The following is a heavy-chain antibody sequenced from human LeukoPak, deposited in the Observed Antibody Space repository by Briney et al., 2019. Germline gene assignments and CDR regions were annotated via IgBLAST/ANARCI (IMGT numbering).Heavy chain of an antibody. CDR3: AREGSDY. CDR1: GYTFTVYY. Sequence: ASVKVSCKASGYTFTVYYIHWVRQAPGQGLEWLGWIDPNSGVTNYAQKFQGRGAMTRDTSINTPYMELRRLRSEDTAVYYCAREGSDYWGQGTLVTVSS. CDR2: IDPNSGVT. V-gene: IGHV1-2*02. J-gene: IGHJ4*02.